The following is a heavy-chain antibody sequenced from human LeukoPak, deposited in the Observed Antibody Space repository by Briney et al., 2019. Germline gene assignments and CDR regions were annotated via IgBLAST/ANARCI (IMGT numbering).Heavy chain of an antibody. CDR2: IIPILGIA. V-gene: IGHV1-69*04. CDR3: ARGRDYYDGSGYDYAFDI. D-gene: IGHD3-22*01. J-gene: IGHJ3*02. CDR1: GYTFTSYY. Sequence: GASVKVSCEASGYTFTSYYLHWVRQAPGKGLEWMGRIIPILGIANYAQKFKSRATFTAAKSTSTAYMELAGLRSEDTAVYYCARGRDYYDGSGYDYAFDIWGQGKMVTVSS.